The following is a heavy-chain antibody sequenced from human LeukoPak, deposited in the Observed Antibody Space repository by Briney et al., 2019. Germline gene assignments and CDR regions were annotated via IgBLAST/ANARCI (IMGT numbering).Heavy chain of an antibody. CDR2: IYTSGST. CDR1: GGSISSYY. J-gene: IGHJ5*02. V-gene: IGHV4-4*09. D-gene: IGHD6-13*01. CDR3: ARFDHSSRASYNWFDP. Sequence: SETLSLTCTVSGGSISSYYWSWIRQPPGKGLEWIGYIYTSGSTNYNPSLKSRDTISVDTSKNQFSLKLSSVTAADTAVYYCARFDHSSRASYNWFDPWGQGTLVTVSS.